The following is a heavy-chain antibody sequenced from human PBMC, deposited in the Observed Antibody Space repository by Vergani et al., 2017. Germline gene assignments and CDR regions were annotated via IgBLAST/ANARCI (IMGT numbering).Heavy chain of an antibody. J-gene: IGHJ5*02. CDR3: TRYYEGGFVP. D-gene: IGHD3-3*01. CDR2: IYYGGSS. V-gene: IGHV4-59*01. CDR1: CGAISSFY. Sequence: QVQLQESGPGLVKPSETLSLTCIVSCGAISSFYWSWIRQPPGKGLEWIGYIYYGGSSNYNPSLRSRVTISLDTSKNQFSLKLSSVTTADTAVYYCTRYYEGGFVPWGQGTLVTVSS.